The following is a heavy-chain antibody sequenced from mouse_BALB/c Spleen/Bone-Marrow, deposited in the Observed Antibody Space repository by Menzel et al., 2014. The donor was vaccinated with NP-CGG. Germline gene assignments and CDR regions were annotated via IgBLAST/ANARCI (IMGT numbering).Heavy chain of an antibody. V-gene: IGHV5-6-4*01. D-gene: IGHD2-3*01. CDR3: TRIYDGYAY. CDR2: ISSGGSYT. Sequence: EVMLVESGGGLVKPGGPLKLSCAASGFTFSSYTMSWVRQTPEKRLEWVATISSGGSYTYYPDSVKGRFTISRDNAKNTLYLQMSSLKSEDTAMCYCTRIYDGYAYWGQGTLVTVSA. J-gene: IGHJ3*01. CDR1: GFTFSSYT.